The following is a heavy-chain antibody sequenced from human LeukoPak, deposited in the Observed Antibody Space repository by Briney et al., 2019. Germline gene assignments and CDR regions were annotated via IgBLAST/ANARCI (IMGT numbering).Heavy chain of an antibody. J-gene: IGHJ6*03. CDR2: MNPNSGNT. V-gene: IGHV1-8*01. Sequence: VASVKVSCKASGYTFTSYDINWVRQATGQGLEWMGWMNPNSGNTGYAQKFQGRVTMTRDTSISTAYMELSRLRSDDAAVYYCARASKYYYYMDVWGKGTTVTVSS. CDR1: GYTFTSYD. CDR3: ARASKYYYYMDV.